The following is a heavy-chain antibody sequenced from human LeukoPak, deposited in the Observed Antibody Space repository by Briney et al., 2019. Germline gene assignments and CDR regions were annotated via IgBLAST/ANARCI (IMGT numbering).Heavy chain of an antibody. D-gene: IGHD1-26*01. Sequence: ASVKVSCKASGYSFTSYGISWVRQAPGQGLEWMGWISTYDGNTNYAQRVQDRLTMTTDSSTSTAYMELRSLRSDDTAVYYCAKLGATVGYSPTDYWGQGTPVTVFS. CDR3: AKLGATVGYSPTDY. CDR2: ISTYDGNT. V-gene: IGHV1-18*04. J-gene: IGHJ4*02. CDR1: GYSFTSYG.